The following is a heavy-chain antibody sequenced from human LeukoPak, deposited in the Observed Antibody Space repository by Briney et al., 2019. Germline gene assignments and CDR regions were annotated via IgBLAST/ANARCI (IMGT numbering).Heavy chain of an antibody. J-gene: IGHJ4*02. V-gene: IGHV3-30*04. D-gene: IGHD4-11*01. CDR1: GFTFSSYA. Sequence: PGRSLRLSCAASGFTFSSYAMHWVRQAPGRGLEWVAVISYDGSNKYYADSVKGRFTISRDNSKNTLYLQMNSLRAEDTAVYYCARELQYSFDYWGQGTLVTVSS. CDR2: ISYDGSNK. CDR3: ARELQYSFDY.